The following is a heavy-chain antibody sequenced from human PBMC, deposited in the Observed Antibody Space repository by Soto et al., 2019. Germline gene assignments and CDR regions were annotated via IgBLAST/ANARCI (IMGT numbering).Heavy chain of an antibody. J-gene: IGHJ3*02. CDR1: GYTFTSYG. D-gene: IGHD3-10*01. CDR3: ARDWFGGNDAFDI. V-gene: IGHV1-18*01. Sequence: GASVKVSCKASGYTFTSYGISCVRQARGQGRERMGWVSDYNGNTHYVQKLQGRVTLTTDTSTRARDMALRSLRSDDTAVYYCARDWFGGNDAFDIWGQGTMVTVSS. CDR2: VSDYNGNT.